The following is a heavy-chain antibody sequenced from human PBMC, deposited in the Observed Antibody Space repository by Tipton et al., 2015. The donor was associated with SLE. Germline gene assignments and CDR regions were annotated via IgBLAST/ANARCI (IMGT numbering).Heavy chain of an antibody. CDR2: IYYGGST. CDR3: AREEWDLEQSAFDT. V-gene: IGHV4-31*02. Sequence: LRLSCTVSGDSISSGAFYWSWVRRRPGRGLEWIGYIYYGGSTHYNPSLRSRVTISIDTSKNQFSLNLDSVTAADTAVYYCAREEWDLEQSAFDTWGQGIMVTVSS. CDR1: GDSISSGAFY. J-gene: IGHJ3*02. D-gene: IGHD1-26*01.